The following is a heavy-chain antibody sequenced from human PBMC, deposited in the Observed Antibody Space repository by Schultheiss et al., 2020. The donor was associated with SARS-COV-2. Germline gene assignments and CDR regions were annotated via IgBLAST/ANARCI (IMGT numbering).Heavy chain of an antibody. D-gene: IGHD3-22*01. J-gene: IGHJ4*02. V-gene: IGHV4-59*12. CDR1: GGSISSYY. CDR3: ARGPDSSSYYYFY. CDR2: IYNSGST. Sequence: SQTLSLTCTVSGGSISSYYWSWIRQPPGKGLEWIGYIYNSGSTYYNPSLKSRVTISVDTSKNQFSLKLSSVTAADTAVYYCARGPDSSSYYYFYWGQGTQVTVSS.